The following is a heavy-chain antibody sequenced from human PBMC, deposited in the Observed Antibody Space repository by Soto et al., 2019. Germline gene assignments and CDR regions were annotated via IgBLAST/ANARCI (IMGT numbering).Heavy chain of an antibody. CDR1: LFTFSRYG. D-gene: IGHD3-22*01. Sequence: SLRISFAAYLFTFSRYGLNWLRQAPGTWLHWVAVISYDGSNKYYADSVKGRFTISRDNSKNTLYLQMNSLRAEDTAVYYCAKDQDNYYDSSGYSLAFDYWGQGNLVNGSA. CDR3: AKDQDNYYDSSGYSLAFDY. V-gene: IGHV3-30*18. CDR2: ISYDGSNK. J-gene: IGHJ4*02.